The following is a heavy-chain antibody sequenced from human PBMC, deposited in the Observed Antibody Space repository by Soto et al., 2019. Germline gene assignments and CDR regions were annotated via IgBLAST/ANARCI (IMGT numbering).Heavy chain of an antibody. V-gene: IGHV1-69*02. CDR2: IIPILGIA. D-gene: IGHD5-18*01. J-gene: IGHJ6*02. CDR3: ARTLMDTAISKARGMDV. CDR1: GGTFSSYT. Sequence: QVQLVQSGAEVKKPGSSVKVSCKASGGTFSSYTISWVRQAPGQGLEWMGRIIPILGIANYAQKFQGRVTITADKSTSTAYMELSSLRSEDTAVYYCARTLMDTAISKARGMDVWGQGTTVTVSS.